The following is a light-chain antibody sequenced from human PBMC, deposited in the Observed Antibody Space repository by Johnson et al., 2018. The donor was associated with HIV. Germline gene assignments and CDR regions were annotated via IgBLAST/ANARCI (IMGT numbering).Light chain of an antibody. CDR3: GTWDNSLNVYV. J-gene: IGLJ1*01. CDR2: DNN. CDR1: SSNIGRNY. Sequence: QLVLTQPPSVSAAPGQKVTISCSGSSSNIGRNYVSWYQQLPGTAPKLLIFDNNKRPSGIPDRFSGSKSCASATLDITGLQTGDEADYYCGTWDNSLNVYVFGTGTKVTVL. V-gene: IGLV1-51*01.